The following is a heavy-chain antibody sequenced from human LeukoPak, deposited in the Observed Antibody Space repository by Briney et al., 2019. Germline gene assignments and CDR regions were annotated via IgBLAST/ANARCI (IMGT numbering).Heavy chain of an antibody. CDR1: GGSISSYY. CDR2: MDYSGS. V-gene: IGHV4-59*01. Sequence: PSETLSLNCSVSGGSISSYYWSWIRQPPGKGLEWIGYMDYSGSNYNPSLKSRVTISVDTSKNQLSLKLSSVTAADTAVYYCARYGDTRFDPWGQGTLVTVSS. J-gene: IGHJ5*02. D-gene: IGHD4-17*01. CDR3: ARYGDTRFDP.